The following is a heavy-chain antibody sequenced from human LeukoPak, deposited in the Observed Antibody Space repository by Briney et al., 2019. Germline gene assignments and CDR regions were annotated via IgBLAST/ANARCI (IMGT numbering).Heavy chain of an antibody. V-gene: IGHV1-69*05. J-gene: IGHJ4*02. Sequence: SVKVSCKASGDTFTYYAVAWVRQAPGQGLGWMGGFVPLAGTTDYAQKFQGRVTISTDESSTTAFMELSSLRSEDTAIYYCARAKILASYFDYWGQGTLVTVSS. CDR2: FVPLAGTT. CDR3: ARAKILASYFDY. CDR1: GDTFTYYA.